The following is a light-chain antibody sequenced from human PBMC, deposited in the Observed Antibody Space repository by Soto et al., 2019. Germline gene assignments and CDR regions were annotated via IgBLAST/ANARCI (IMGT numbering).Light chain of an antibody. CDR1: QSVSSSY. J-gene: IGKJ4*01. CDR2: DAS. V-gene: IGKV3-20*01. CDR3: QQYGSSHT. Sequence: EIVLTQSPGTLSLSPGERATLSCRASQSVSSSYLAWYQKKPGQAPRLLIYDASSMATGIPDRFSGSGSGTHFTHTISRLEPEDYGVYYCQQYGSSHTFGGPNKVQIK.